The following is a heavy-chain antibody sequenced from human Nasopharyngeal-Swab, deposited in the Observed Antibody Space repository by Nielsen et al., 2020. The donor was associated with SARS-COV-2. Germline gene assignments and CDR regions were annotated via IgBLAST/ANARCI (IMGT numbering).Heavy chain of an antibody. CDR2: IKQDGSEK. Sequence: GESLKIYCAASGFPFSSYWMSWVRQAPGKGLEWVDNIKQDGSEKYYVDSVKGRFTISRDNAKNSLYLQMNSLRAEDTAVYYCARERSGSYWYYYYYGMDVWGQGTTVTVSS. J-gene: IGHJ6*02. CDR1: GFPFSSYW. D-gene: IGHD3-10*01. V-gene: IGHV3-7*01. CDR3: ARERSGSYWYYYYYGMDV.